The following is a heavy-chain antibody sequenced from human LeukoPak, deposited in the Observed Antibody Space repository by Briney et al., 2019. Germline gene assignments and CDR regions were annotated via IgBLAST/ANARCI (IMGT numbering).Heavy chain of an antibody. V-gene: IGHV1-69*13. CDR3: ARNRDYYDSSGYYWGAHFDN. CDR1: GGTFSSYA. Sequence: SVKVSCKASGGTFSSYAISWVRQAPGQGLEWMGGIIPIFGTANYAQKFQGRVTITADESTSTGYMELSSLRSEDTAVYYCARNRDYYDSSGYYWGAHFDNWGQGTLVTVSS. D-gene: IGHD3-22*01. CDR2: IIPIFGTA. J-gene: IGHJ4*02.